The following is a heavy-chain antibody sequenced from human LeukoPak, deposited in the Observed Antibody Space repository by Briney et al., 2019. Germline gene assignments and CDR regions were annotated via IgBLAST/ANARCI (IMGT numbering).Heavy chain of an antibody. Sequence: GGSLRLSCAASGFTFSDYYMSWIRQAPGKGLEWVSYISSSGSTIYYADSVKGRFTISRDNAKSSLYLQMNSLRAEDTAVYYCARDRGYCSSTSCYTFDPWGQGTLVTVSS. V-gene: IGHV3-11*01. CDR3: ARDRGYCSSTSCYTFDP. CDR2: ISSSGSTI. J-gene: IGHJ5*02. D-gene: IGHD2-2*02. CDR1: GFTFSDYY.